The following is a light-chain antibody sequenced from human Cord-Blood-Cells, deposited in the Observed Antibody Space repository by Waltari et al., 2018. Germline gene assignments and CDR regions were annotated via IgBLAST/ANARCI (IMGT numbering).Light chain of an antibody. V-gene: IGKV1-39*01. CDR3: QQCYSTPRLT. Sequence: DIQMTQSPSSLSASVGDRVTITCRASQSISSYLNWYQQKPGKAPKLLIYAASSLQSWVPSRFSGSGSGTDFTLTISSLQPEDFATYYCQQCYSTPRLTFGGGTKVEIK. CDR2: AAS. CDR1: QSISSY. J-gene: IGKJ4*01.